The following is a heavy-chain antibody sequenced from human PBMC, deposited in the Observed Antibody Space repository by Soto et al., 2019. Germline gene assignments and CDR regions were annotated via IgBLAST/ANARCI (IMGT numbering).Heavy chain of an antibody. J-gene: IGHJ1*01. D-gene: IGHD4-17*01. CDR1: GYTFTSYD. CDR2: MKPNSGNT. V-gene: IGHV1-8*01. CDR3: ARQNDYGDYVSYFQH. Sequence: QVQLVQAGAEVKKPGASVKVSCKASGYTFTSYDINWVRQATGQGLEWMGWMKPNSGNTGYAQKFQGRVTMTRNTSISTAYMELSSLRSEDTAVYYCARQNDYGDYVSYFQHWGQGTLVTVSS.